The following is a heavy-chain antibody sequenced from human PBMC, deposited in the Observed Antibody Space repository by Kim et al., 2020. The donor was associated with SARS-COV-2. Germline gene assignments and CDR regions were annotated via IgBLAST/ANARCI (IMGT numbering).Heavy chain of an antibody. D-gene: IGHD3-16*02. CDR3: ARVGYDYVWGSYRDYYYYYGMDV. Sequence: GGSLRLSCAASGFTFSDYYMSWIRQAPGKGLEWVSYISSSSSYTNYADSGKGRFTISRDNAKNSLYLQMNSLRAEDPAVYYCARVGYDYVWGSYRDYYYYYGMDVWGQGTTVTVSS. J-gene: IGHJ6*02. V-gene: IGHV3-11*05. CDR2: ISSSSSYT. CDR1: GFTFSDYY.